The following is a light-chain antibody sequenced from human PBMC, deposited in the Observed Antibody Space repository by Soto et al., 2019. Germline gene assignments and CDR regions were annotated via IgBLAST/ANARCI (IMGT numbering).Light chain of an antibody. J-gene: IGKJ1*01. CDR2: GAS. Sequence: EIVLTQSPGTLSLSPGERATLSCRASQSVSNNYLAWYQQKPGQAPRLLIYGASNRATGIPDRFSGSGSGTDFTLTISRLEPDDFAVYCCQQYGSSPWTFGQGTKVDIK. CDR3: QQYGSSPWT. CDR1: QSVSNNY. V-gene: IGKV3-20*01.